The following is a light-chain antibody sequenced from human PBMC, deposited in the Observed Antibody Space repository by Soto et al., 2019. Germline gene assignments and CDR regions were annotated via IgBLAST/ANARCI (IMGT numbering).Light chain of an antibody. CDR2: EVT. CDR3: SSYADSNSYV. J-gene: IGLJ1*01. Sequence: QSALTQPPSASGSPGQSVTISCTGTSSDVGSYNLVSWYQQHPGKAPKLMIYEVTKRPSGVPDRFSGSKSGNTASLTVSGLKAEDEADYYCSSYADSNSYVFGTGTKLTVL. CDR1: SSDVGSYNL. V-gene: IGLV2-8*01.